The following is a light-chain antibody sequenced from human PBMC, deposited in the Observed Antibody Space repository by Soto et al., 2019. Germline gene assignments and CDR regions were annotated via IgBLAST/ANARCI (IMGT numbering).Light chain of an antibody. Sequence: QSALTQPASVSGSPGQSITVSCTGTSSDVGGYNYVSWYQQHPGKAPKLKIYEVRIRPSGVSNRFSGSKSGNTASLTISGLQAEDEADYYCSSYTSTSTLYVFGTGTKLTVL. CDR2: EVR. V-gene: IGLV2-14*01. J-gene: IGLJ1*01. CDR1: SSDVGGYNY. CDR3: SSYTSTSTLYV.